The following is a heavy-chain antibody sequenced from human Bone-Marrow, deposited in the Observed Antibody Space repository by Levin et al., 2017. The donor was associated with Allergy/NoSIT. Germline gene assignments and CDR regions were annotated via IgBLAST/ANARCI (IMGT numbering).Heavy chain of an antibody. CDR3: AKGGDMDV. CDR1: GFSFSTYG. Sequence: SCAASGFSFSTYGIHWVRQAPGKGLEWGALITSDGSSKFFADSVKGRFTISRDNSKNTLHLQMSSLRPEDTAVYYCAKGGDMDVWGQGTTVTVSS. J-gene: IGHJ6*02. D-gene: IGHD3-10*01. V-gene: IGHV3-30*18. CDR2: ITSDGSSK.